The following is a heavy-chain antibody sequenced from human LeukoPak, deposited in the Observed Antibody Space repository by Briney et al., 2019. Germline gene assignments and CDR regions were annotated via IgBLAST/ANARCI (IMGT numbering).Heavy chain of an antibody. D-gene: IGHD3-22*01. CDR3: ASHLSDHYDSSGYYFDS. V-gene: IGHV4-59*08. Sequence: PSETLSLTCSVSGGSISSYYWSWIRQPPGRGLEWIGYIYYSGSTNYNPSLKSRVTISVDTSKNLFSLKLSSVTAADTAVFYCASHLSDHYDSSGYYFDSWGQGTLVTVSS. J-gene: IGHJ4*02. CDR1: GGSISSYY. CDR2: IYYSGST.